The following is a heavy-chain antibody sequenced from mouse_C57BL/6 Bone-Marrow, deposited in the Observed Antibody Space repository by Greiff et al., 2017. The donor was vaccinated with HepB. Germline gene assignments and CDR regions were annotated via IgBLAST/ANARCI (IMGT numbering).Heavy chain of an antibody. CDR2: ISSGVDYI. CDR1: GFTFSSYA. V-gene: IGHV5-9-1*02. D-gene: IGHD2-4*01. J-gene: IGHJ4*01. CDR3: TRESYYDYDGAMDY. Sequence: EVQGVESGEGLVKPGGSLKLSCAASGFTFSSYAMSWVRQTPEKRLEWVAYISSGVDYIYYADTVKGRFTISRDNARNTLYLQMSSLKSEDTAMYYCTRESYYDYDGAMDYWGQGTSVTVSS.